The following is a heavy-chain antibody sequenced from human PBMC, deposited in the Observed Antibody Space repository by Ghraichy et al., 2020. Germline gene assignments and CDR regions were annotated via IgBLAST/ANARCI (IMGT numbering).Heavy chain of an antibody. V-gene: IGHV3-53*01. CDR3: ARDHGRGAFDI. CDR2: IYSGGRT. Sequence: GGSLRLSCAASGFTVSSNYMSWVRQAPGKGLEWVSVIYSGGRTYYADSVKGRFTISRDNSKNTLYRQMNSLRAEDTAVYYCARDHGRGAFDIWGQGTMVTVSS. J-gene: IGHJ3*02. D-gene: IGHD3-16*01. CDR1: GFTVSSNY.